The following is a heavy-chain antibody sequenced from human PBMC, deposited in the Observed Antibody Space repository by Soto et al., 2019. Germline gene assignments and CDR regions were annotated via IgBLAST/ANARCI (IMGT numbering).Heavy chain of an antibody. J-gene: IGHJ6*02. Sequence: SETLSLTCAVSGDSVTSNVWWGWVRQPPGKGLEWIGEAYHNGLTDYNPSLKSRVTMSVDTSKNQFSLKLSSVTAADTAVYYCARDPVSSSGRTYGMDVWGQGTTVTVSS. CDR3: ARDPVSSSGRTYGMDV. CDR1: GDSVTSNVW. D-gene: IGHD6-19*01. V-gene: IGHV4-4*02. CDR2: AYHNGLT.